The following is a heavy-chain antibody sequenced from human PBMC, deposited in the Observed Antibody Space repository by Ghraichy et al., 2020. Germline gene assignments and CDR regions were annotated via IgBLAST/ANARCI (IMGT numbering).Heavy chain of an antibody. CDR3: ARDPLARDTIFGVAKQGHYYYYGMDV. V-gene: IGHV1-69*13. Sequence: SVKVSCKASGGTFSSYAISWVRQAPGQGLEWMGGIIPIFGTANYAQKFQGRVTITADESTSTAYMELSSLRSEDPAVYYCARDPLARDTIFGVAKQGHYYYYGMDVWGQGTTVTVSS. CDR1: GGTFSSYA. D-gene: IGHD3-3*01. CDR2: IIPIFGTA. J-gene: IGHJ6*02.